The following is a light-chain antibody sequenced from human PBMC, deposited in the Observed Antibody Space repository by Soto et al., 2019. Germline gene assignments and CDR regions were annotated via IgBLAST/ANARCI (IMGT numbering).Light chain of an antibody. Sequence: EIVLTQSPGTLSLSPGEGAALSCRASQSLSSNSLAWYQHKPGQAPRLLIYGASSKATGVPDRFYGTGSGTDFTLTISRLEPEDFAVYYCQQYSSSPQTFSQGTKVDIK. CDR2: GAS. V-gene: IGKV3-20*01. CDR3: QQYSSSPQT. J-gene: IGKJ1*01. CDR1: QSLSSNS.